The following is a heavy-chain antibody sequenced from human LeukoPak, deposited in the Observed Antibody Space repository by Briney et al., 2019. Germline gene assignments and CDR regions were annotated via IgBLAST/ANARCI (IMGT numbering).Heavy chain of an antibody. D-gene: IGHD2-15*01. CDR1: GFSFRSFA. CDR3: ARDPLGYCSGGSCYPYYFDY. Sequence: GRSLRLSCAASGFSFRSFAMHWVRQAPGKGLEWVTLISYDGSNEYCADSVKGRFTISRDNSKNTLYLQMNSLRAEDTAVFYCARDPLGYCSGGSCYPYYFDYWGQGTLVTVSS. J-gene: IGHJ4*02. V-gene: IGHV3-30-3*01. CDR2: ISYDGSNE.